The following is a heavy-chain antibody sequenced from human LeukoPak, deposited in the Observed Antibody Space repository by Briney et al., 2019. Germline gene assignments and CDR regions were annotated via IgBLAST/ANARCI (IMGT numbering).Heavy chain of an antibody. D-gene: IGHD3-10*01. CDR1: GFTFSSYS. V-gene: IGHV3-21*01. CDR3: ARDNGMVGSNYYYYGMDV. Sequence: PGGSLRLSCAASGFTFSSYSMTWVRQAPGKGLEWVSSIRSSSSYIYYADSVKGRFTISRDNAKNSLYLQMNSLRAEDTAVYYCARDNGMVGSNYYYYGMDVWGQGTTVTVSS. J-gene: IGHJ6*02. CDR2: IRSSSSYI.